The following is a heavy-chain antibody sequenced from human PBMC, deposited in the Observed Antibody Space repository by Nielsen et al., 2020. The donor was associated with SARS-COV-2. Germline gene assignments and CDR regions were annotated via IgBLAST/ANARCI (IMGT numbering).Heavy chain of an antibody. CDR2: ISYDGSNK. J-gene: IGHJ3*02. V-gene: IGHV3-30*18. CDR1: GFTFSSYG. CDR3: AKDADAFFAFDK. Sequence: GESLKISCAASGFTFSSYGMHWVRQAPGKGLEWVAVISYDGSNKYYADSVKGRFTISRDNSKNTLYLQTNSLRAEDTAVYYCAKDADAFFAFDKWGQGTMVTVSS. D-gene: IGHD3-16*01.